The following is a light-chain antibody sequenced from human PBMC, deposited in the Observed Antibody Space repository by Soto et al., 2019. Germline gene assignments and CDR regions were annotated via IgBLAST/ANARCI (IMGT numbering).Light chain of an antibody. CDR3: QQYQSLT. Sequence: IVLTQSPAILALSPGDRATLSCRASQSVSSSYLAWYQHKPGQAPRLLIHGASSRVTGIPDRFSGSGSGTDFTLTITRLDPEDFAVYYCQQYQSLTVGGGTRLEIK. V-gene: IGKV3-20*01. CDR1: QSVSSSY. CDR2: GAS. J-gene: IGKJ5*01.